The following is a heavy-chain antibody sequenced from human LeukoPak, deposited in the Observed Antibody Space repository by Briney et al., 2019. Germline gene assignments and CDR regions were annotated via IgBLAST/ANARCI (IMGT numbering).Heavy chain of an antibody. D-gene: IGHD2-2*01. CDR2: ISTSGFTI. Sequence: GGSLRLSCAASGFTFNTYEMNWVRQAPGKGLEWASYISTSGFTIYYADSVKGRFTISRDNSKNTLYLQMNSLRAEDTAVYYCAKGGHTIVVVPAARLHYYYMDVWGKGTTVTVSS. V-gene: IGHV3-48*03. CDR1: GFTFNTYE. CDR3: AKGGHTIVVVPAARLHYYYMDV. J-gene: IGHJ6*03.